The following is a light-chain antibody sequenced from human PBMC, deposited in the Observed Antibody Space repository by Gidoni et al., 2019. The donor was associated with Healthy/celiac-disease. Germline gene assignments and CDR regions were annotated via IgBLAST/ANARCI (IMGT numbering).Light chain of an antibody. V-gene: IGLV2-14*01. Sequence: QSALTQPASVAGSPGQSITISCTGTRRDVGGYNYISWYQQHPGKAPKLMIYEVSNRPSGVSNRFSGSKSGNTASLTISGLQAEDEADYSCSSYTSSSTRVFGGGTKLTVL. CDR2: EVS. CDR1: RRDVGGYNY. CDR3: SSYTSSSTRV. J-gene: IGLJ3*02.